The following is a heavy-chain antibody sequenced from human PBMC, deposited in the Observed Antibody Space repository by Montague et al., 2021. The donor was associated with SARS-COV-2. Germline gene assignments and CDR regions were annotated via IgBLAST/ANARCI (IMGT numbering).Heavy chain of an antibody. D-gene: IGHD3-10*01. Sequence: SETLSLTCTFSGGSISTNNWYWIRQPPGKGMEWIGNINNTGNTKSKPNLKSRVPISVDTSKNQYYLTLKSVTVADTAVYYCARDRGRYFVSGIYNWLDSWGQGTLFTFSS. CDR2: INNTGNT. CDR1: GGSISTNN. J-gene: IGHJ5*01. V-gene: IGHV4-59*01. CDR3: ARDRGRYFVSGIYNWLDS.